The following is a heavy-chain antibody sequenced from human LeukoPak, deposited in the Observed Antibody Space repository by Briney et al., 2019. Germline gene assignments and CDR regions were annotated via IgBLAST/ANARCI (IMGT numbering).Heavy chain of an antibody. CDR3: AKGKAGPYHSVTDEYYYYMDV. Sequence: PSETLSLTCVVDGGYFIGFYWTWVRQAPGKGLECIGEISYSGTTKYNPSLKSRVTIEVDTSKKQISLNLSSMTAADTAVYYCAKGKAGPYHSVTDEYYYYMDVWGKGATVIVSS. D-gene: IGHD3-9*01. CDR2: ISYSGTT. V-gene: IGHV4-34*01. J-gene: IGHJ6*03. CDR1: GGYFIGFY.